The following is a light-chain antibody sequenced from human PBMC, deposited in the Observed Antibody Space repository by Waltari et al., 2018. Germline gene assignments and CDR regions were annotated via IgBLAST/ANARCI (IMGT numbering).Light chain of an antibody. V-gene: IGKV3-20*01. CDR2: DAS. CDR1: QSVGRT. J-gene: IGKJ1*01. Sequence: SCRASQSVGRTLGWYQQRPGQAPRLLIYDASSRATGIPDRFSGSGSGTDFSLTISRLEPEDFAVYYCQKYGTRPATFGQGTKVEVK. CDR3: QKYGTRPAT.